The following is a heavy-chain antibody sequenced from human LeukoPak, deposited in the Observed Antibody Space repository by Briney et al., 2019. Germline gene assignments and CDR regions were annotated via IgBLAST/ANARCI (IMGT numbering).Heavy chain of an antibody. CDR3: AKLDYYGSGCECDY. CDR2: INGSGGST. V-gene: IGHV3-23*01. J-gene: IGHJ4*02. Sequence: GGSLRLSCAASGFTFSSYAMSWVRQAPGKGLEWVSAINGSGGSTYYADSVKGRFTISRDNSKNTLYLQMNSLRAEDTAVYYCAKLDYYGSGCECDYWGQGTLVTVSS. CDR1: GFTFSSYA. D-gene: IGHD3-10*01.